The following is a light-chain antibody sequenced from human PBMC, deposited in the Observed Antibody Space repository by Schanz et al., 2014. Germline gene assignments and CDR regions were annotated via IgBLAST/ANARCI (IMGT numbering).Light chain of an antibody. J-gene: IGLJ1*01. CDR2: GNS. CDR3: AAWDDSLHACV. V-gene: IGLV1-40*01. CDR1: SSNIGAGYD. Sequence: QSVLTQPPSVSGAPGQRVTISCTGSSSNIGAGYDVHWYQQLPGTAPKLLIYGNSNRPSGVPDRFSGSKSGTSASLAITGLQAEDEADYYCAAWDDSLHACVFGTGTKLTVL.